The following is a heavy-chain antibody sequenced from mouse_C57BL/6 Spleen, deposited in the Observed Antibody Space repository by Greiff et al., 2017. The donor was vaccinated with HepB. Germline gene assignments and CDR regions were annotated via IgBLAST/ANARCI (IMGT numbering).Heavy chain of an antibody. D-gene: IGHD2-4*01. CDR2: IYPGSGST. Sequence: VQLQQPGAELVKPGASVKMSCKASGYTFTSYWITWVKQRPGQGLEWIGDIYPGSGSTNYNEKFKSKATLTVDTSSSTAYMQLSSLTSEDSAVYYCARSYDYDLPWFAYWGQGTLVTVSA. CDR1: GYTFTSYW. J-gene: IGHJ3*01. V-gene: IGHV1-55*01. CDR3: ARSYDYDLPWFAY.